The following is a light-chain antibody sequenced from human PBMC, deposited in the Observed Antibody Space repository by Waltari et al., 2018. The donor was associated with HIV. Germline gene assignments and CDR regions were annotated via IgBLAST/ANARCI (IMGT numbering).Light chain of an antibody. CDR3: NSRDIHTNEHF. CDR2: DQN. J-gene: IGLJ1*01. CDR1: SLRNDY. Sequence: SSDLTQDPAVSVALGQTVRITCQGDSLRNDYANWYQQKPGPAPVLIIYDQNRRPSGIPDRFTASGSGDTASLTISETQAEDEADYFCNSRDIHTNEHFFGPGTTVTVL. V-gene: IGLV3-19*01.